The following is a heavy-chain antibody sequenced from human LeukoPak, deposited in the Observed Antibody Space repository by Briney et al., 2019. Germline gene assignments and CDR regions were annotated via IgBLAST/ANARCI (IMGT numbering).Heavy chain of an antibody. CDR1: GFIFSNYW. D-gene: IGHD3-16*01. Sequence: GGSLRLSCSASGFIFSNYWMTWVRQAPGKGLEWVANIKQDGSEKYYVDSVKGRFTISRDNAKKSLYLQMSSRRAEDTAVYFCARDMIILQSWGQGTLVTVSS. J-gene: IGHJ5*02. CDR2: IKQDGSEK. CDR3: ARDMIILQS. V-gene: IGHV3-7*04.